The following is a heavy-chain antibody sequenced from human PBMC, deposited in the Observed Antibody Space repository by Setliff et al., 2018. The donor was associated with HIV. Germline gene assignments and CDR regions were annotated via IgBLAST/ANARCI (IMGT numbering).Heavy chain of an antibody. J-gene: IGHJ3*02. V-gene: IGHV3-21*01. D-gene: IGHD3-22*01. Sequence: GGSLRLSCAASGFTFSSYSMNWVRQAPGKGLEWVSSISSSSSYIYYADSVKGRFTISRDNAKNSLYLQMNSLRAEDTAVYYCARGRYYDSSGYGDAFDIWGQGTMVTVS. CDR1: GFTFSSYS. CDR3: ARGRYYDSSGYGDAFDI. CDR2: ISSSSSYI.